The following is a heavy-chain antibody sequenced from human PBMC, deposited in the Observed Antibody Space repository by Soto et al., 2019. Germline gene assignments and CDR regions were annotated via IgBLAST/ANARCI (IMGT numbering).Heavy chain of an antibody. V-gene: IGHV1-8*01. CDR2: MNPNSGNT. Sequence: QVQLVQSGAEVKKPGASVKVSCKASGYTFTSYDINWVRQATGQGLEWMGWMNPNSGNTGYAQKLQGRVTMTRDTAISTAYMELSSLRSEDTAVYYCAGGERSCSGGSCVYYFDYWGQGTLVTVSS. CDR3: AGGERSCSGGSCVYYFDY. D-gene: IGHD2-15*01. CDR1: GYTFTSYD. J-gene: IGHJ4*02.